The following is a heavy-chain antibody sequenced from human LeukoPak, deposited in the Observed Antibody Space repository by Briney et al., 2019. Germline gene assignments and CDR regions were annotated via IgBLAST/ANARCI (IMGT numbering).Heavy chain of an antibody. V-gene: IGHV1-46*01. CDR3: AREPVGATTVPYYYYYMDV. CDR2: INPSGGST. Sequence: ASVKVSCKASGYTFTSYYMHWVRQAPGQGLEWMGIINPSGGSTSYAQKFQGRVTMTRDMSTSTVYMELSSLRSDDTAVYYCAREPVGATTVPYYYYYMDVWGKGTTVTVSS. J-gene: IGHJ6*03. CDR1: GYTFTSYY. D-gene: IGHD1-26*01.